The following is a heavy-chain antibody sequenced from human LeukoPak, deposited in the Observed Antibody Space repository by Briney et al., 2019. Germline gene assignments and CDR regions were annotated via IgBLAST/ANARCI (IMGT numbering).Heavy chain of an antibody. J-gene: IGHJ6*02. V-gene: IGHV3-74*01. Sequence: GGSLRLSCAGSGYSFDEYAMHWVRQAPGKGLVWVSRINGGGSSADYADSVKGRFTISRDNAKNTLYLQMNSLRAEDTAVYYCARGNYYNMDVWGQGTTVTVSS. CDR2: INGGGSSA. CDR1: GYSFDEYA. CDR3: ARGNYYNMDV.